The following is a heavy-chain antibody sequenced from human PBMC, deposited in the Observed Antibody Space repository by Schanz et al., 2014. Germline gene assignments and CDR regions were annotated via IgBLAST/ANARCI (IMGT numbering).Heavy chain of an antibody. Sequence: QVQLQESGPGLVKPSETLSLTCTVSGDSISTSYYWGWIRQPPGKGLEWIGEIHHSGSIIYNPSLRSGVTISMDTSKNQFFLKVPSVTAADTAVYYCARHLVNAYGMDVWGQGTAVTVSS. J-gene: IGHJ6*02. V-gene: IGHV4-38-2*02. CDR2: IHHSGSI. CDR1: GDSISTSYY. CDR3: ARHLVNAYGMDV. D-gene: IGHD3-3*02.